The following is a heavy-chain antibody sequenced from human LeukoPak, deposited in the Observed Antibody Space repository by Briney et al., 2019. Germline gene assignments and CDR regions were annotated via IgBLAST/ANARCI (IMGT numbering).Heavy chain of an antibody. D-gene: IGHD3-10*01. J-gene: IGHJ4*02. Sequence: ASVKVSCKASGYTFTSYAMHWVRQAPGQRLEWMGWINAGNGNTKYSQKFQGRVTITRDTSASTAYMELSSLRSEDTAVYYCARSKLVYYYGSGSPDYWGQGTLVTVSS. CDR1: GYTFTSYA. CDR3: ARSKLVYYYGSGSPDY. V-gene: IGHV1-3*01. CDR2: INAGNGNT.